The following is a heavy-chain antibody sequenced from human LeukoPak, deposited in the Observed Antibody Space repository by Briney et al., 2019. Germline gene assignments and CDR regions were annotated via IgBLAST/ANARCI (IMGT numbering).Heavy chain of an antibody. CDR2: ISSSSSYI. D-gene: IGHD4-11*01. CDR3: ARERLQADAFDI. V-gene: IGHV3-21*01. Sequence: GGSLRLSCAASGFTFSSYSMNWVRQAPGKGLEWVSSISSSSSYIYYADSVKGRFTISRDNAKNSLYLQMNSLRAEDTAVYYCARERLQADAFDIWGQGTMVTVSS. J-gene: IGHJ3*02. CDR1: GFTFSSYS.